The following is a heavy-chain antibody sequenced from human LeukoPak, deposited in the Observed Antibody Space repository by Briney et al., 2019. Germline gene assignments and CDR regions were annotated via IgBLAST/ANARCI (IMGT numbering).Heavy chain of an antibody. CDR1: GFTFSSYA. D-gene: IGHD4-11*01. CDR3: ARQFRYFDY. Sequence: GGSLRLSCVASGFTFSSYAMSWVRQAPGKGLEWVSAISGSVGSTFYADSVKGRFTISRDNSKNTLYLQMNSLRAEDTAVYYCARQFRYFDYWGQGILVTVSS. V-gene: IGHV3-23*01. J-gene: IGHJ4*02. CDR2: ISGSVGST.